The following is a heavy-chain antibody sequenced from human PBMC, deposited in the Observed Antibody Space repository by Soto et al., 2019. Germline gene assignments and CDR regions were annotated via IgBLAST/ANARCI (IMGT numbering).Heavy chain of an antibody. J-gene: IGHJ4*02. CDR1: GGSISSYY. CDR3: ASTAHSSGWYSGGFDY. Sequence: SETLSLTCTVSGGSISSYYWSWIRQPPGKGLEWIGYIYYSGSTNYNPSLKSRVTISVDTSKNQFSLKLSSVTAADTAVYYCASTAHSSGWYSGGFDYWGQGALVTVSS. CDR2: IYYSGST. V-gene: IGHV4-59*01. D-gene: IGHD6-19*01.